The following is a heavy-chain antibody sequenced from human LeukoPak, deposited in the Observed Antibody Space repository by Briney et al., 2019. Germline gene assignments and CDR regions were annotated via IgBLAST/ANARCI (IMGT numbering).Heavy chain of an antibody. CDR3: ARGAAVTADRRWFDP. D-gene: IGHD2-15*01. CDR2: ISYDGSNQ. CDR1: GFTFSSYA. J-gene: IGHJ5*02. V-gene: IGHV3-30-3*01. Sequence: GRSLRLSCAASGFTFSSYAMHWVRQAPGKGLEWVAAISYDGSNQFHADSVKGRFTISRDNSKNTLYLQMNSLRGEDTALYYCARGAAVTADRRWFDPWGQGTRVTVSS.